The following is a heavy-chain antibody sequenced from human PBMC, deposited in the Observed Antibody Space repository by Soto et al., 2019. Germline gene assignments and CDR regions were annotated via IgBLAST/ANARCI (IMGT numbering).Heavy chain of an antibody. CDR3: AKVLNAAAGTFIYYYMDV. CDR1: GFTFSSYA. D-gene: IGHD6-13*01. CDR2: ISGSGVST. J-gene: IGHJ6*03. V-gene: IGHV3-23*01. Sequence: GGSLRLSCAASGFTFSSYAMSWVRQAPGKGLEWVSAISGSGVSTYYADSVKGRFTISRDNSKNTLYLQMNSLRAEDTAVYYCAKVLNAAAGTFIYYYMDVWGKGTTVTVSS.